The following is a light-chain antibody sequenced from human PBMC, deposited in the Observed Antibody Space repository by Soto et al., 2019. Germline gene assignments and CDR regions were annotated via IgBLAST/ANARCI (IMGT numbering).Light chain of an antibody. CDR1: QGISSY. CDR2: AAS. V-gene: IGKV1-9*01. Sequence: DIQLTKSPSFLSASVGDRVIITGRASQGISSYLAWYQQKPGKAPKLLFYAASTLQSGVPSRFSGSGSGTEFTSTISSLQPADFATYYCQQLNSYPRTFCQGTKLES. J-gene: IGKJ2*01. CDR3: QQLNSYPRT.